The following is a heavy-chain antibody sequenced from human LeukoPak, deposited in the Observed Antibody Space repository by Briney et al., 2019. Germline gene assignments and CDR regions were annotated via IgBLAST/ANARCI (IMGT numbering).Heavy chain of an antibody. V-gene: IGHV1-18*01. CDR1: GYKFTDFS. J-gene: IGHJ4*02. D-gene: IGHD5-12*01. CDR3: AREWGYDSSGKYVKEDY. CDR2: ISPYNGDT. Sequence: ASVKVSCKASGYKFTDFSMSWVRQAPEQGLEWVGWISPYNGDTRSAQKVQGRLTLTTDTATNTICFDLMSLRPEDTAIYFCAREWGYDSSGKYVKEDYWGQGTLVTVSS.